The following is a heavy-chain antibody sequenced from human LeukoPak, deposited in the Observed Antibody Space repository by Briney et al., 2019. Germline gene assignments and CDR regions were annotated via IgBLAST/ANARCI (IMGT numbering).Heavy chain of an antibody. CDR2: ISSSSSYI. V-gene: IGHV3-21*04. CDR3: AKDGLQFSEWLPPLGY. J-gene: IGHJ4*02. CDR1: GFTFSSYS. D-gene: IGHD3-3*01. Sequence: GGSLRLSCAASGFTFSSYSMNWVRQAPGKGLEWVSSISSSSSYIYYADSVKGRFTISRDNAKNSLYLQMNSLRAEDTAVYYCAKDGLQFSEWLPPLGYWGQGTLVTVSS.